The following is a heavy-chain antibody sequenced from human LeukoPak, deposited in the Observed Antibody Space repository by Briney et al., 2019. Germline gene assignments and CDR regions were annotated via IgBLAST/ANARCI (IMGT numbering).Heavy chain of an antibody. CDR2: ISGSGRDI. Sequence: PGGSLRLSCAASGFTFSSYWMSWIRQAPGKGLEWVSYISGSGRDIYYADSVKGRFTISRDNAKNALYLQMTSLRAEDAAVYYCASDSSGYFAFDMWGQGTVVTVSS. CDR3: ASDSSGYFAFDM. V-gene: IGHV3-11*01. J-gene: IGHJ3*02. CDR1: GFTFSSYW. D-gene: IGHD3-22*01.